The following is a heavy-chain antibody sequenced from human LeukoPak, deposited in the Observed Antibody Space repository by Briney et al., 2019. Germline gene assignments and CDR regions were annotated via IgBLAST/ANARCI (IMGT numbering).Heavy chain of an antibody. CDR1: RFTFSTYG. V-gene: IGHV3-30*02. J-gene: IGHJ4*02. CDR2: IRYDGSNK. D-gene: IGHD5-24*01. Sequence: GGPLRLSCAASRFTFSTYGMHWVRQAPGKGLEWVAFIRYDGSNKHYADSVKGRFTISRDNSKNTLYLQMNSLRAEDTAVYYCAKVDGYNVGYWGQGTLVTVSS. CDR3: AKVDGYNVGY.